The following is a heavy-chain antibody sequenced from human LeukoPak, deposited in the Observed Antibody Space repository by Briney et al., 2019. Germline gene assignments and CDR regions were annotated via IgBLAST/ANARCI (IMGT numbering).Heavy chain of an antibody. V-gene: IGHV4-34*01. CDR3: ARRQNQNSVAGNDAFDI. J-gene: IGHJ3*02. Sequence: SETLSLTCAVYGGSFSGYYWSWIRQPPGKGLEWIGEINHSGSTNYNPSLKSRVTISVDTSKNQFSLKLSSVTAADTAVNYCARRQNQNSVAGNDAFDIWGQGTMVTVSS. CDR1: GGSFSGYY. D-gene: IGHD6-19*01. CDR2: INHSGST.